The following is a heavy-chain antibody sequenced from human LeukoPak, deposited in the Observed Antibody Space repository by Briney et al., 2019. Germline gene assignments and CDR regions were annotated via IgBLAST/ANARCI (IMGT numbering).Heavy chain of an antibody. J-gene: IGHJ6*03. Sequence: SETLSLTCTVSGGSISSYYWRWIWQPAGRGLDWVGRIYTIGSTNYNPSLKSRVTMSVDTSKNQFSLRLSSVTAADTAVYYCARVVVFGVVSSDYYYYYMDVWGKGTTVTVSS. V-gene: IGHV4-4*07. CDR3: ARVVVFGVVSSDYYYYYMDV. CDR1: GGSISSYY. CDR2: IYTIGST. D-gene: IGHD3-3*01.